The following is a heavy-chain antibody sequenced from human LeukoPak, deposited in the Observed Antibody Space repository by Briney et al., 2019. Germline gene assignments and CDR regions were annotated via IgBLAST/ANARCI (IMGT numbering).Heavy chain of an antibody. CDR2: IYSGGST. J-gene: IGHJ3*02. D-gene: IGHD1-26*01. CDR3: ASVVGAGESFDI. V-gene: IGHV3-53*01. Sequence: GGSLRLSCAASGFSVSSNHMTWVRQAPGKGLEWVSIIYSGGSTYYADSVKGRFTISRDNSKNTLYLQMNSLRAEDTAVYYCASVVGAGESFDIWGQGTMVTVSS. CDR1: GFSVSSNH.